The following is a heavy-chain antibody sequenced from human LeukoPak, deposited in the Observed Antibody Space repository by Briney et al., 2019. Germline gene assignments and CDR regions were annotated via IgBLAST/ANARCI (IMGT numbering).Heavy chain of an antibody. V-gene: IGHV3-66*01. D-gene: IGHD3-22*01. J-gene: IGHJ4*02. CDR1: GFIVSHKY. CDR2: IYTGGNT. Sequence: SGGSLRLSCAASGFIVSHKYMAWVRQAPGKGLEWLSIIYTGGNTVSAESVKGRFITSRDNSRNTVHLQMNSLRDDDTAVYYCARGQIDLLRNYFDSWGPGTLVAVSS. CDR3: ARGQIDLLRNYFDS.